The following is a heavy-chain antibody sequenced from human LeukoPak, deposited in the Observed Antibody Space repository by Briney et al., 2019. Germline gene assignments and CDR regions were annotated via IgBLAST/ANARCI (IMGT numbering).Heavy chain of an antibody. J-gene: IGHJ5*02. CDR2: ISYSGSP. CDR1: GGSISNYY. V-gene: IGHV4-59*01. CDR3: ARERSMVRGVSWFDP. D-gene: IGHD3-10*01. Sequence: SETLSLTCTVSGGSISNYYWSWIRQPPGKGLEWIGYISYSGSPNYNPFLKSRVTISVDTSKNQFSLKLSSVTAADTAVYFCARERSMVRGVSWFDPWGQGTLVTVSS.